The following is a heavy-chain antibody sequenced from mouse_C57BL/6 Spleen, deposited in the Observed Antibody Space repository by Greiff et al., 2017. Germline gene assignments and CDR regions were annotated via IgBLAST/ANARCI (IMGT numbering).Heavy chain of an antibody. J-gene: IGHJ2*01. CDR2: IYPGSGST. V-gene: IGHV1-55*01. D-gene: IGHD1-1*01. Sequence: VQLQQPGAELVKPGASVTMSCKASGYTFTSYWITWVKQRPGQGLEWIGDIYPGSGSTNYTEKFKSKATLTVDTSSSTAYMQLSSLTSEDSAVYYCARWGGYYYGSSYNYWGQGTTLTVSS. CDR3: ARWGGYYYGSSYNY. CDR1: GYTFTSYW.